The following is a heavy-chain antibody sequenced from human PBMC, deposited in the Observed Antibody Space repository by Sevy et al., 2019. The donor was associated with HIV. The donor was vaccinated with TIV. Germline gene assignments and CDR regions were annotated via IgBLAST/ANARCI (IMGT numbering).Heavy chain of an antibody. CDR1: GFTFSSYA. D-gene: IGHD6-13*01. CDR3: ARDRLAAAGTLDY. Sequence: GGSLGLSCAASGFTFSSYAMHWVRQAPGKGLEWVAVISYDGSNKYYADSVKGRFTISRDNSKNTLYLQMNSLRAEDTAVYYCARDRLAAAGTLDYWGQGTLVTVSS. CDR2: ISYDGSNK. V-gene: IGHV3-30-3*01. J-gene: IGHJ4*02.